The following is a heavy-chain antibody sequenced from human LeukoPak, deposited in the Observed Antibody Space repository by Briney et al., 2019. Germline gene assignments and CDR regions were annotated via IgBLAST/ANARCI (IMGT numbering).Heavy chain of an antibody. J-gene: IGHJ6*02. CDR3: AKDIGATSYYYYGMDV. V-gene: IGHV3-9*01. CDR2: ISWNSGSI. CDR1: GFTFDDYA. D-gene: IGHD5-12*01. Sequence: SGRSLRLSCAASGFTFDDYAMHWVRQAPGKGLEWVSGISWNSGSIGYGDSVKGRFTISRDNAKNSLYLQMNSLRAEDTALYYCAKDIGATSYYYYGMDVWGQGTTVTVSS.